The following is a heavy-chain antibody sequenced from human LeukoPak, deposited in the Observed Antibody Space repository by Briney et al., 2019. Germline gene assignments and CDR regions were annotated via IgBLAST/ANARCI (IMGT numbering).Heavy chain of an antibody. V-gene: IGHV3-23*01. Sequence: GGSLRLSCAASGFTFSSYAMSWVRQAPGKGLEWISGIGESGDNTYYADSVKGRFTISRDTSKSTLYLQLNSLRAEDTAIYYCAKGIHSTGYYPFDYWGQGTLVTVSS. J-gene: IGHJ4*02. D-gene: IGHD3-22*01. CDR1: GFTFSSYA. CDR3: AKGIHSTGYYPFDY. CDR2: IGESGDNT.